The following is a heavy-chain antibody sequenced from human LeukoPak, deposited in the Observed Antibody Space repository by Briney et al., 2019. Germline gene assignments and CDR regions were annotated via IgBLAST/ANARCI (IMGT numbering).Heavy chain of an antibody. D-gene: IGHD3-10*01. J-gene: IGHJ6*03. V-gene: IGHV1-2*02. CDR2: INPNSGGT. CDR3: ARIQGHDGSGSYYYMDV. CDR1: GYTFTSYY. Sequence: ASVKVSCKASGYTFTSYYMHWVRQAPGQGLEWMGWINPNSGGTNYAQKFQGRVTMTRDTSISTAYMELSRLRSDDTAVYYCARIQGHDGSGSYYYMDVWGKGTTVIVSS.